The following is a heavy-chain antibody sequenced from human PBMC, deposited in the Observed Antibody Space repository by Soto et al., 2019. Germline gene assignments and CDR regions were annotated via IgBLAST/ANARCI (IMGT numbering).Heavy chain of an antibody. V-gene: IGHV3-7*01. D-gene: IGHD1-1*01. CDR3: ARRNLFDY. J-gene: IGHJ4*02. Sequence: EVQLVESGGGLVQPGGSLRLSCAASGFTFSDYWMSWVRQAPGKGLECVASIKYDGSAKHYVDSVKGRFTISRDNAKNSFYLQMNSLRVEDTAVYYCARRNLFDYWGQGTLVTVSS. CDR2: IKYDGSAK. CDR1: GFTFSDYW.